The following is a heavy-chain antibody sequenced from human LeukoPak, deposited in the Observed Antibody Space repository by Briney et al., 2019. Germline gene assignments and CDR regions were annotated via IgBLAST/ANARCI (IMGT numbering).Heavy chain of an antibody. CDR1: GGSISSSSYY. J-gene: IGHJ4*02. CDR3: ARQTRRYDILTGYNPHVMDY. Sequence: SETLSLTCTVSGGSISSSSYYWGWIRQPPGKGLEWIGSIYYSGSTYYNPSLKSRVTISVDTSKNQFSLKMSSVTAADTAAYYCARQTRRYDILTGYNPHVMDYWGQGSLVTVSS. D-gene: IGHD3-9*01. CDR2: IYYSGST. V-gene: IGHV4-39*01.